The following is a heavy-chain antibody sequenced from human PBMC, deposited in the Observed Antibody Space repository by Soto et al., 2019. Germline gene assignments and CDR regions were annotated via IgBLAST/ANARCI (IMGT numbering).Heavy chain of an antibody. CDR1: GFTFSSYG. CDR3: AKDARGSYYGSGSNIPHAFDI. J-gene: IGHJ3*02. Sequence: GGSLRLSCAASGFTFSSYGMHWVRQAPGKGLEWVAVISYDGSNKYYADSVKGRFTISRDNSKNTLYLQMNSLRAEDTAVYYCAKDARGSYYGSGSNIPHAFDIWGQGTMVTVSS. CDR2: ISYDGSNK. D-gene: IGHD3-10*01. V-gene: IGHV3-30*18.